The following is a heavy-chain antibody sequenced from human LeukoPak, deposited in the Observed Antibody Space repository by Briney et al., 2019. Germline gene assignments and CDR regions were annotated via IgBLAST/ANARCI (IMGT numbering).Heavy chain of an antibody. CDR3: VRRKAAAGFDY. CDR2: VRQDGNEK. Sequence: PGGSLRLSCAASGFTFSNYWMSWVRQAPGKGLEWVANVRQDGNEKYYVDSVKGRFTISRDNSKDTLFLQMNSLTAEDTAVHYCVRRKAAAGFDYWGQGTLVTVSS. J-gene: IGHJ4*02. V-gene: IGHV3-7*01. D-gene: IGHD6-13*01. CDR1: GFTFSNYW.